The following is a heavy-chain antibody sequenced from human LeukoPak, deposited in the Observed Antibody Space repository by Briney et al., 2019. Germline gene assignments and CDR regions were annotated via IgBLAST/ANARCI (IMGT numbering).Heavy chain of an antibody. Sequence: GGSLRLSCAASGFTFSSFAMSWVRQAPGKGLEWVSAIGGNGATTRYADSVKDRFTISRDNSKNTLYLQMNSLRAEGTAVYYCARRTTVTTPSAFDIWGQGTMVTVSS. V-gene: IGHV3-23*01. CDR3: ARRTTVTTPSAFDI. CDR2: IGGNGATT. D-gene: IGHD4-17*01. J-gene: IGHJ3*02. CDR1: GFTFSSFA.